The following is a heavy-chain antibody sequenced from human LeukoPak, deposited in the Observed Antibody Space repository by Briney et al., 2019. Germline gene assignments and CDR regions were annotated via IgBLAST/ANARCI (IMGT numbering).Heavy chain of an antibody. V-gene: IGHV3-74*01. J-gene: IGHJ6*04. CDR3: ARDPGYESWSPFWGGMDV. Sequence: GGSLRLACAASGFTFSSSWMHWVRQAPGKGLVWVSRITRDGSSTTYADSVKGRFTTSRDNAKNTLYLQMDSLRDDDTAVYYCARDPGYESWSPFWGGMDVWGNGTTVIVSS. CDR1: GFTFSSSW. D-gene: IGHD3-16*01. CDR2: ITRDGSST.